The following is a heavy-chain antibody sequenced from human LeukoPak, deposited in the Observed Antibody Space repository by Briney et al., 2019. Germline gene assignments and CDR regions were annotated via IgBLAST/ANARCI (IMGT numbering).Heavy chain of an antibody. Sequence: GGSLRLSCAASGFTFSIYDMNWVRQAPGKGLEWVSSIRSSSNYIYYADSVKGRFTISRDNAKNSLYLQMNSLRAEDTAVYYCAKLVGATSAAFDYWGQGTLVTVSS. CDR2: IRSSSNYI. J-gene: IGHJ4*02. D-gene: IGHD1-26*01. CDR1: GFTFSIYD. V-gene: IGHV3-21*04. CDR3: AKLVGATSAAFDY.